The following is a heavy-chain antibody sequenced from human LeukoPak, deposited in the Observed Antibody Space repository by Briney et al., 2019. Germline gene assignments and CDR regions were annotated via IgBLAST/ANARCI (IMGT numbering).Heavy chain of an antibody. CDR2: IWSDGSNK. J-gene: IGHJ4*02. CDR3: AKSLGATRGYFEH. D-gene: IGHD1-26*01. V-gene: IGHV3-30*02. Sequence: GGSLRLSRAASGFTFSTYGMHWVRQAPGKGLEWVAFIWSDGSNKYYADSVKGRYTISRDNSKNTLYLQMNSLRPEDTAVYYCAKSLGATRGYFEHWGQGTLVTVSS. CDR1: GFTFSTYG.